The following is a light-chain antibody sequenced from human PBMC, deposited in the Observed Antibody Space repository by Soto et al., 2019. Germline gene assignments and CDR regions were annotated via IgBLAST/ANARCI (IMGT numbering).Light chain of an antibody. Sequence: QSALTQPPSASGSPGQSVTISCTGTSRDVGGYNWVSWYQQHPGKAPKFMIYEVNRRPSGVPDRFSGSKSGNTASLTISGPQTDDGADYSGASYEANNPPVIFGGGPTPPVL. CDR1: SRDVGGYNW. CDR2: EVN. V-gene: IGLV2-8*01. CDR3: ASYEANNPPVI. J-gene: IGLJ2*01.